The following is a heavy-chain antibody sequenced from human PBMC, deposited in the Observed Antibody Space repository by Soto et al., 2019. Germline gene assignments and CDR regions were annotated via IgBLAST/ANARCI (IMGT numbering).Heavy chain of an antibody. CDR3: AKDRVPDGIYSFDY. Sequence: GGSLRLSCAASGFSFSYYSMNWVRQSPWKGLEWVSFIELTGNTTYYRDSVNGRFTVSKNISMTTVYLQVNSVRVEDTAIYYCAKDRVPDGIYSFDYWGQGVLVTVSS. J-gene: IGHJ4*02. D-gene: IGHD1-20*01. CDR2: IELTGNTT. CDR1: GFSFSYYS. V-gene: IGHV3-23*03.